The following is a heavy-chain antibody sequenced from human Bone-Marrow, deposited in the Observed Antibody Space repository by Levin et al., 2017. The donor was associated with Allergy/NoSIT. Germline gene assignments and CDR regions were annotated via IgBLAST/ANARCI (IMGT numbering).Heavy chain of an antibody. CDR1: GFTFSSYW. D-gene: IGHD3-22*01. CDR2: INSDGSST. Sequence: GGSLRLSCAASGFTFSSYWMHWVRQAPGKGLVWVSRINSDGSSTSYADSVKGRFTISRDNAKNTLYLQMNSLRAEDTAVYYCAREGELYSSGYLEEGDYFDYWGQGTLVTVSS. V-gene: IGHV3-74*01. J-gene: IGHJ4*02. CDR3: AREGELYSSGYLEEGDYFDY.